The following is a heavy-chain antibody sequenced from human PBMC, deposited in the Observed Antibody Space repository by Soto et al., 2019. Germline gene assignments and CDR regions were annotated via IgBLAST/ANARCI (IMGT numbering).Heavy chain of an antibody. V-gene: IGHV4-59*08. D-gene: IGHD1-20*01. CDR2: IYYSGST. Sequence: SETLSLTCTVSGGSVSSYYWSSTRQSPGKGLEWIGYIYYSGSTNYNPSLKSRVTIAVDTSKNQFSLKLSSVTAADTAVYYCARHRYWFDPWGQGTLVTVSS. CDR3: ARHRYWFDP. J-gene: IGHJ5*02. CDR1: GGSVSSYY.